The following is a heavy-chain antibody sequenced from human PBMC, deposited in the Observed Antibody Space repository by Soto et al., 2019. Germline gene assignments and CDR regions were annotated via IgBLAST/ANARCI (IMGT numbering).Heavy chain of an antibody. CDR1: GFTFSSYA. J-gene: IGHJ4*02. D-gene: IGHD6-13*01. Sequence: HPGGSRRLSCAASGFTFSSYAMSWVRQAPGKGLEWVSAISGSGGSTYYADSVKGRFTISRDNSKNTLYLQMNSLRAEDTAVYYCASMGSSWYGAPPPYWGQGTLVTVSS. CDR2: ISGSGGST. CDR3: ASMGSSWYGAPPPY. V-gene: IGHV3-23*01.